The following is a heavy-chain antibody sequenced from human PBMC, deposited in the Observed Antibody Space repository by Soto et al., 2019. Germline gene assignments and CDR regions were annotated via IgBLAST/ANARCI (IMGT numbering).Heavy chain of an antibody. V-gene: IGHV1-69*08. CDR3: AREPDYGDKYNWFDP. D-gene: IGHD4-17*01. CDR2: IIPILGIA. J-gene: IGHJ5*02. CDR1: GGTFSSYT. Sequence: QVQLVQSGAEVKKPGSSVKVSCKASGGTFSSYTISWVRQAPGQGLEWMGRIIPILGIANYAQKFQGRVTITADKSTSTAYMELSSLRSEDTAVYYCAREPDYGDKYNWFDPWSQGTLVTVSS.